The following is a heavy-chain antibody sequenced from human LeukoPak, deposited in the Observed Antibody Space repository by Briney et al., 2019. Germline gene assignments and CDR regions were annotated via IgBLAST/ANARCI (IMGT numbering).Heavy chain of an antibody. Sequence: GGSLRLSCAASGFTFSGATMHWVRQASGKGLGWVGRIRSKANNYATAYAPSVKGRFTLSRDDSKNTAYLQMNSLKTEDTAVYYCIRGAASGSYYGFDVWGQGATVTVSS. V-gene: IGHV3-73*01. D-gene: IGHD1-26*01. CDR2: IRSKANNYAT. CDR1: GFTFSGAT. J-gene: IGHJ6*02. CDR3: IRGAASGSYYGFDV.